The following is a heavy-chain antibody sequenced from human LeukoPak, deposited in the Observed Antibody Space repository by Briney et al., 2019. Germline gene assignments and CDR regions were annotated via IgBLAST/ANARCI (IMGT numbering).Heavy chain of an antibody. J-gene: IGHJ3*02. V-gene: IGHV3-21*01. CDR2: ISSSSSYI. D-gene: IGHD1-26*01. CDR3: ARALLGAFDI. Sequence: GGSLRLSCAASGFTFSSYSMNWVRQAPGKGLDWVSSISSSSSYIYYADSVKGRFTISRDNAKNSLYLQMNSLRAEDTAVYYCARALLGAFDIWGQGTMVTVSS. CDR1: GFTFSSYS.